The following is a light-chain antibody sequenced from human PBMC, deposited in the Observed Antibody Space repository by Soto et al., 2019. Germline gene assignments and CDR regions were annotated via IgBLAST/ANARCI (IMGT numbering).Light chain of an antibody. CDR2: GAS. J-gene: IGKJ2*01. CDR1: HIVNYNY. Sequence: GLTQSPGTLSLSPGERATLSCRASHIVNYNYLAWYQQKPGQAPRLLLYGASSRATGIPDRFSGSGSGTDFTLTISALEPEDSAVYYCQQFNTSPYTFGPGTKLEIK. CDR3: QQFNTSPYT. V-gene: IGKV3-20*01.